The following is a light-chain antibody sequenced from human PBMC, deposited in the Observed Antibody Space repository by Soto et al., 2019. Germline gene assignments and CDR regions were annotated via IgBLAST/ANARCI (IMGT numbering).Light chain of an antibody. CDR2: DAS. V-gene: IGKV3-15*01. Sequence: EIVMTQSPATLSVSPGERATLSCRASQSVNSNLAWYRQKPGQAPRLLISDASTRATGVPASFSGSGSGTEFTLTTSRLLYEDSGIYYCQQYNFWPPLTFGGGTKVEIK. J-gene: IGKJ4*01. CDR3: QQYNFWPPLT. CDR1: QSVNSN.